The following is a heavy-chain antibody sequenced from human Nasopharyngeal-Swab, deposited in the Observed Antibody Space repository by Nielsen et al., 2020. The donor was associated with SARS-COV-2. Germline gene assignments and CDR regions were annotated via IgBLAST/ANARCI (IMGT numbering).Heavy chain of an antibody. V-gene: IGHV5-51*01. Sequence: GESLKISCAASGFTFSNAWIGWVRQMPGKGLEWMGIIYPGDSDTRYSPSFQGQVTISADKSISTAYLQWSSLKASDTAMYYCATSQGYSYGFPFDYWGQGTLVTVSS. D-gene: IGHD5-18*01. J-gene: IGHJ4*02. CDR1: GFTFSNAW. CDR3: ATSQGYSYGFPFDY. CDR2: IYPGDSDT.